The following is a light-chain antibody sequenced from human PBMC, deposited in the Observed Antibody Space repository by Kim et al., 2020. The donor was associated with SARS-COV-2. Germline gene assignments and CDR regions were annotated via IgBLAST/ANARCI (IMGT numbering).Light chain of an antibody. V-gene: IGLV2-14*03. CDR2: DVS. CDR1: DSHLGYYRS. CDR3: SSHTTSSTYV. Sequence: PTPCPATDSHLGYYRSVSWYQQRPGKAPKLIIYDVSERASGLSTRFSRSQSGNPASLTISGLRAEDEADYYCSSHTTSSTYVFGSGTQLTVL. J-gene: IGLJ1*01.